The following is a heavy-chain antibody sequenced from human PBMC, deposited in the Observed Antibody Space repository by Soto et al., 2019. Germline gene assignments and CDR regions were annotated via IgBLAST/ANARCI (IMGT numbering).Heavy chain of an antibody. CDR3: ARDSGYCSSTSCYGAFDI. Sequence: QVQLQESGPGLVKPSETLSLTCTVSGGSISSYYWSWIRQPPGKGLEWIGYIYYSGSTNYNPSLKSRVTISVDTSKNQFSLKLSSVTAADTAVYYCARDSGYCSSTSCYGAFDIWGQGTMVTVSS. V-gene: IGHV4-59*01. CDR1: GGSISSYY. CDR2: IYYSGST. J-gene: IGHJ3*02. D-gene: IGHD2-2*01.